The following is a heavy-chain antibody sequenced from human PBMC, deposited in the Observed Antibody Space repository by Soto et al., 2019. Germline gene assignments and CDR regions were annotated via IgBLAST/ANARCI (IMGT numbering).Heavy chain of an antibody. CDR3: ARDDRDYGGNSWYWFDP. CDR2: IYTSGST. Sequence: QVQLQESGPGLVKPSETLSLTCTVSGGSISSYYWSWIRQPPGKGLEWIGRIYTSGSTNYNPSLKSRVTMSVDTSKNQFSLKLSSVTAADTAVYYCARDDRDYGGNSWYWFDPWGQGTLVTVSS. D-gene: IGHD4-17*01. V-gene: IGHV4-4*07. CDR1: GGSISSYY. J-gene: IGHJ5*02.